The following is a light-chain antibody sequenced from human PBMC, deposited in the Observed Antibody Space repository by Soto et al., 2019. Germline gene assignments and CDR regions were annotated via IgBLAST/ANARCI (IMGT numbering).Light chain of an antibody. J-gene: IGLJ1*01. CDR1: SSDIGNYNF. Sequence: QSVLTQPASVSGSPGQSITISCTGTSSDIGNYNFVSWYQQHPGKAPKLMIYDVSNRPSGVSNRFSGSKSGTTASLTISGLQAEDEADYYCTSYTTSSTVLFGTGTKLTVL. CDR2: DVS. CDR3: TSYTTSSTVL. V-gene: IGLV2-14*01.